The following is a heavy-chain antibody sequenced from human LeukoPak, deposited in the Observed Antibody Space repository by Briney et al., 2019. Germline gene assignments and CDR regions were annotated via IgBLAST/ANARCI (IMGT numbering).Heavy chain of an antibody. Sequence: SETLSLTCTVSGGSISSYYWSWIRQPPGKGLEWIGYIYYSGSTNYNPSLKSRVTISVDTSKNQFSLKLSSVTAADTAVYYCARLVAGGYWGQGTLVTVSS. CDR1: GGSISSYY. V-gene: IGHV4-59*08. CDR2: IYYSGST. CDR3: ARLVAGGY. J-gene: IGHJ4*02. D-gene: IGHD6-19*01.